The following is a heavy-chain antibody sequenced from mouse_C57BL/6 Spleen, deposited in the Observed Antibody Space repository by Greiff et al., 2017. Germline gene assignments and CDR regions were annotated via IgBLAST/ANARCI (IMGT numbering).Heavy chain of an antibody. CDR1: GYTFTSYW. Sequence: QVQLQQPGAELVKPGASVKMSCKASGYTFTSYWITWVKQRPGQGLEWIGDIYPGSGSTNYNEKFKSKATLTVDTSSSTAYMQLSSLTSEDSAVYYCARSYYYGNRGDFDVWGTGTTVTVSS. J-gene: IGHJ1*03. D-gene: IGHD1-1*01. CDR2: IYPGSGST. CDR3: ARSYYYGNRGDFDV. V-gene: IGHV1-55*01.